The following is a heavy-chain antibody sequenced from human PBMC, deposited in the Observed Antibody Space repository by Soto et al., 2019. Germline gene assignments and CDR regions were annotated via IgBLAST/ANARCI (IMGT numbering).Heavy chain of an antibody. J-gene: IGHJ4*02. Sequence: ASVKVSCKASGYTFTSYYMHWVRQAPGQGLEWMGIINPSGGSTSYAQKFQGRVTMTRDTSTSTVYMELSSLRSEDTAVYYCAIDTGYSYGYAGEDYWGQGTLVTVSS. CDR3: AIDTGYSYGYAGEDY. CDR1: GYTFTSYY. D-gene: IGHD5-18*01. V-gene: IGHV1-46*01. CDR2: INPSGGST.